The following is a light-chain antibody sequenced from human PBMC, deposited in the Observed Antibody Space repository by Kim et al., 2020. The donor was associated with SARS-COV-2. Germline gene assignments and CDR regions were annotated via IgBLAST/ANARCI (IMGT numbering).Light chain of an antibody. CDR2: RDS. Sequence: SYELTQPLSVSVALGQTARITCRGDNIGSHNVHWYQRKPGQAPVLVIHRDSNRPSGIPERFSGSNSGNTATLTISGAQAGDEADYYCQLWDTSTVIFGGGTQLTVL. V-gene: IGLV3-9*01. J-gene: IGLJ2*01. CDR3: QLWDTSTVI. CDR1: NIGSHN.